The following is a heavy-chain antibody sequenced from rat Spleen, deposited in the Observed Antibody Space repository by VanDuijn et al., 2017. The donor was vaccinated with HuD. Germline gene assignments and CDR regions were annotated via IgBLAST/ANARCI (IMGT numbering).Heavy chain of an antibody. J-gene: IGHJ2*01. CDR2: ITDSGDST. Sequence: EVQLVESGGGLVQPGRSLKLFCAVSGFTFSNSALAWVRQPPTKGLDWVASITDSGDSTYDRASVKGRFTISRDNAKNTLSLQMDSLRSEDTATYYCTTGVYWGQGVMVTVSS. V-gene: IGHV5-27*01. CDR1: GFTFSNSA. CDR3: TTGVY.